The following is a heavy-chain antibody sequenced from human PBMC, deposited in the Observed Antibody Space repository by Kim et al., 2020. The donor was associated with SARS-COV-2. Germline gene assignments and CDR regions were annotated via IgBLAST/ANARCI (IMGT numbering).Heavy chain of an antibody. V-gene: IGHV3-49*04. CDR3: TAKGENYDYVWGSYPDPSDY. Sequence: GGSLRLSCTASGFTFGDYAMSWVRQAPGKGLEWVGFIRSKAYGGTTEYAASVKGRFTISRDDSKSIAYLQMNSLKTEDTAVYYCTAKGENYDYVWGSYPDPSDYWGQGTLVTVSS. CDR1: GFTFGDYA. CDR2: IRSKAYGGTT. J-gene: IGHJ4*02. D-gene: IGHD3-16*02.